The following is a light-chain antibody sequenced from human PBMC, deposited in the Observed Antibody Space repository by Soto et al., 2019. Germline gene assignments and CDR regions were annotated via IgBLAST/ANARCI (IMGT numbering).Light chain of an antibody. CDR2: EVT. V-gene: IGLV2-8*01. CDR1: NVGEYDY. CDR3: SSYGGFNNVL. Sequence: QSVLTQPPSASGSPGQSVTISCTGSNVGEYDYVSWYQQHPGKAPKLMIHEVTKRPSGVPDRFSGSKSGNTASLTVSGLQAEDEADYYCSSYGGFNNVLFGGGTKVTVL. J-gene: IGLJ2*01.